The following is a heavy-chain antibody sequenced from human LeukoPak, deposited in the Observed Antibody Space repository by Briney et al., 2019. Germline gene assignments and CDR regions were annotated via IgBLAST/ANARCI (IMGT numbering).Heavy chain of an antibody. J-gene: IGHJ4*02. D-gene: IGHD1-7*01. V-gene: IGHV6-1*01. CDR3: ARLDANFADF. Sequence: SQTLSLTCAISGDSVSIKSAAWNWIRQSPARGLEWLGSTYYRSRWYNDYAVSVKRRIRVSPDTSRNQFSLQLDSVTPEDTAVYYCARLDANFADFWGQGSLVTVSS. CDR1: GDSVSIKSAA. CDR2: TYYRSRWYN.